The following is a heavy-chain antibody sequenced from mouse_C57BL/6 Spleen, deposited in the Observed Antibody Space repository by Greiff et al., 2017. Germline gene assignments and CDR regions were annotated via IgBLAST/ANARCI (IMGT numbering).Heavy chain of an antibody. D-gene: IGHD5-1-1*01. V-gene: IGHV1-64*01. Sequence: VQLQQPGAELVQPGASVKLSCKASGYTFTSYWMHWVKQRPGQGLEWIGMIHPNSGSTNYNEKFKSKATLTVDKSSSTAYMQLSSLTSEDSAVYYCARRKYFWYFDGWGTGTTVTVSS. CDR2: IHPNSGST. CDR3: ARRKYFWYFDG. CDR1: GYTFTSYW. J-gene: IGHJ1*03.